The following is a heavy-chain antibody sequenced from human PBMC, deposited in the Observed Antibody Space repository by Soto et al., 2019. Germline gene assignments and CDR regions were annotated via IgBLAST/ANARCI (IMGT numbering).Heavy chain of an antibody. CDR2: ITSDGENK. J-gene: IGHJ4*02. CDR3: ATVGLEVSSGWSGFDY. D-gene: IGHD6-19*01. CDR1: GFTFSSYY. Sequence: HPGGSLRLSCAAPGFTFSSYYMHWVRQAPGKGLEWAAAITSDGENKVYGDSAKGRFTISRDNSKNTVDLQMNSLRAEDTGIYYCATVGLEVSSGWSGFDYWGQGTLVTVSS. V-gene: IGHV3-30*03.